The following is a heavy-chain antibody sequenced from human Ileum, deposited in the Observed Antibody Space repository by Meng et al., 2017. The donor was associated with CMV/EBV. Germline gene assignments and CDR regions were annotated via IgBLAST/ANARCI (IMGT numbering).Heavy chain of an antibody. CDR2: INPINGAT. J-gene: IGHJ4*02. D-gene: IGHD4/OR15-4a*01. CDR1: GYTFSAYS. V-gene: IGHV1-2*06. Sequence: QVQLVRSGAEVKKPGASVKVSCQASGYTFSAYSMHWVRQAPGQGLEWMGRINPINGATNYAQKFQGRVAMTGDVSINTAYLELSGLTSDDTAVYYCTRQVVLTSQTRDYWGQGTLVTVSS. CDR3: TRQVVLTSQTRDY.